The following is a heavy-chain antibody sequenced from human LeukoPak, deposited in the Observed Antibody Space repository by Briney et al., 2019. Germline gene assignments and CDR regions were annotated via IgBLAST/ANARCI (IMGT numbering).Heavy chain of an antibody. CDR1: GGSISSYY. CDR2: IYYSGST. V-gene: IGHV4-59*01. CDR3: ARDLQGYCSSTSCYRWFDP. D-gene: IGHD2-2*01. J-gene: IGHJ5*02. Sequence: SETLSLTCTVSGGSISSYYWSWIRQPPGKGLEWLGYIYYSGSTNYNPSLKSRVTISVDTSKNQFSLKLSSVTAADTAVCYCARDLQGYCSSTSCYRWFDPWGQGTLVTVSS.